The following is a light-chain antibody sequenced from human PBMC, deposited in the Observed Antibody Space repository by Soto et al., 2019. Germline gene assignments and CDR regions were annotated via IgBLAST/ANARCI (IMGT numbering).Light chain of an antibody. J-gene: IGKJ1*01. V-gene: IGKV1-9*01. CDR1: QGISSY. CDR3: QQLNSYPRT. Sequence: DIQLTQSPSFLSASVGDRVTITCRASQGISSYLAWYQQKPGKAPKLLIYAASTLQSGVPPRFSGSGSGTEFALTISSLQPEDFATYYCQQLNSYPRTFGQGTKVDI. CDR2: AAS.